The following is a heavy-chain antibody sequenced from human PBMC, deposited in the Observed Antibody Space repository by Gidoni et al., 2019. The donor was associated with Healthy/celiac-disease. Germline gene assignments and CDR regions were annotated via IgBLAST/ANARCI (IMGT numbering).Heavy chain of an antibody. CDR2: IDYSGST. CDR3: ARDGYYYDSSGSLHWFDP. Sequence: QVQLQASGPGLVKPSQTLSLTCTVSGGSISSGGSYWSWIRQHPGKGLEWIGYIDYSGSTYYNPSLKSRVTISVDTSKNQFSLKLSSVTAADTAVYYGARDGYYYDSSGSLHWFDPWGQGTLVTVSS. D-gene: IGHD3-22*01. CDR1: GGSISSGGSY. J-gene: IGHJ5*02. V-gene: IGHV4-31*03.